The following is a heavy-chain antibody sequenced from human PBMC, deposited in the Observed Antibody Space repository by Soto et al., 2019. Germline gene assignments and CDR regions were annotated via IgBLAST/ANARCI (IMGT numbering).Heavy chain of an antibody. CDR2: IDPIDSKT. V-gene: IGHV5-10-1*01. CDR1: GYNFDTYW. J-gene: IGHJ6*02. Sequence: PGESLKISCKGSGYNFDTYWINWVRQTPGKGLEWMGRIDPIDSKTKYSPSLEGHITISVDKSISTTYLQWSSLKASDTAIYYCVRRIAAAGGYYYYAFDVWGQGTAVTVSS. CDR3: VRRIAAAGGYYYYAFDV. D-gene: IGHD6-13*01.